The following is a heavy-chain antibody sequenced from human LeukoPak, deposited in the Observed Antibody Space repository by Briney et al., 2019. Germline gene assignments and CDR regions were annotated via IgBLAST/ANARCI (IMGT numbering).Heavy chain of an antibody. J-gene: IGHJ4*02. Sequence: ASVKVSCKVSGYTLTELSMHWVRQAPGKGLEWMGNFHPEDGETINAQKFQGRITMTADTSTSTAYMELRSLRSDDTAVYYCARDRSGVGATLRHDYWGQGTLVTVSS. V-gene: IGHV1-24*01. CDR2: FHPEDGET. CDR3: ARDRSGVGATLRHDY. D-gene: IGHD1-26*01. CDR1: GYTLTELS.